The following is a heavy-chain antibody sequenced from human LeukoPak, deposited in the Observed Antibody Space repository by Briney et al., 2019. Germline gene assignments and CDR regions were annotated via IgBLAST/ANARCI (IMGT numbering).Heavy chain of an antibody. CDR3: VKGVVVAATNFDY. CDR2: IWYDGSNK. D-gene: IGHD2-15*01. CDR1: GFTFSSYG. Sequence: GGSLRLSCAASGFTFSSYGMHWVRQAPGKGLEWVAVIWYDGSNKYYADSVKGRFTISRDNSKNTLYLQMNSLRAEDTAVYYCVKGVVVAATNFDYWGQGTLVTVSS. J-gene: IGHJ4*02. V-gene: IGHV3-33*06.